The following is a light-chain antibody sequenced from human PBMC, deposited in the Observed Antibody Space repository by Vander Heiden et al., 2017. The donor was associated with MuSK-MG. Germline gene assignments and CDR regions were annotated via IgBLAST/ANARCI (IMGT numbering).Light chain of an antibody. CDR2: QDN. J-gene: IGLJ1*01. Sequence: QSALTQPPSMSGSPGPSVTISCTGTSTDIGYYKRVSWYQQPPGTAPQVIIYQDNNRPSGVPDRFSGSKSGNTASLTISGLQAEDEADYYCCAYSTSTTYIFGTGTKVTVL. V-gene: IGLV2-18*02. CDR3: CAYSTSTTYI. CDR1: STDIGYYKR.